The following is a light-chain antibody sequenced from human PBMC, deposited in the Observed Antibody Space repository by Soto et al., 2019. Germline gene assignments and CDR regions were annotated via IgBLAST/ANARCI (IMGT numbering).Light chain of an antibody. Sequence: QSPLSLPVMPGEPAPGVPDRFSGSGSGTDFKLKISRVEAEDVGVYYCMQSLQDVTFGQGTKVDIK. J-gene: IGKJ1*01. CDR3: MQSLQDVT. V-gene: IGKV2-28*01. CDR2: MPG.